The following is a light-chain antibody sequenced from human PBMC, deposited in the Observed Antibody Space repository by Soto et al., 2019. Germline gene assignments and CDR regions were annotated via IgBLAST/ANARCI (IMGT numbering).Light chain of an antibody. CDR2: NVY. CDR3: SAYTVSRTYV. V-gene: IGLV2-14*03. Sequence: QSALPQPSSVSGSPGQSVTISFTGTSSDVGAYNFVSWHQQHPGKAPKLMIYNVYDRPSGISYRFSGSKSGNTASLTISGLQGEDEADYYCSAYTVSRTYVFGTGTKVTV. J-gene: IGLJ1*01. CDR1: SSDVGAYNF.